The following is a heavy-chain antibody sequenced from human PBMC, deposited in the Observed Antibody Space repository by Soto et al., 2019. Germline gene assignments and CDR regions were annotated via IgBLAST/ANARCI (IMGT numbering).Heavy chain of an antibody. Sequence: SETLSLTCTVSGGSISSYYWSWIRQPPGKELEWIRYIYYSGSTNYNPSLKSRVTISVDTSKNQFSLKLSSVTAADTAVYYCARARYLEWSSPPYGLDYWGQGTLVTVS. J-gene: IGHJ4*02. D-gene: IGHD3-3*01. V-gene: IGHV4-59*01. CDR1: GGSISSYY. CDR2: IYYSGST. CDR3: ARARYLEWSSPPYGLDY.